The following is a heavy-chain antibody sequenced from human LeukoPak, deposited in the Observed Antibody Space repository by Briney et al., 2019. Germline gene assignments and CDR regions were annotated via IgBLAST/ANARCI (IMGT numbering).Heavy chain of an antibody. CDR3: ARRHSSSSSRWFDP. J-gene: IGHJ5*02. V-gene: IGHV4-39*01. CDR1: GGSISSSSYY. D-gene: IGHD6-6*01. Sequence: SETLSLTCTVSGGSISSSSYYWGWIRQPPGKGLEWIGSIYYSGSTYYNPSLKSRVTISVDTSKNQFSLKLSSVTAADTAVYYCARRHSSSSSRWFDPWGQGTLVTVSS. CDR2: IYYSGST.